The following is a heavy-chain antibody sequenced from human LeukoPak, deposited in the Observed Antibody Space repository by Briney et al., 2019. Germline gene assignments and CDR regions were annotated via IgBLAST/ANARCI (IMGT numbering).Heavy chain of an antibody. CDR1: GSTFSSYA. V-gene: IGHV3-23*01. CDR3: AKDQIQLRLPPFDY. CDR2: ISGSGETT. J-gene: IGHJ4*02. Sequence: GGSLRLSCAASGSTFSSYAMNWVRQAPGKGLEWASDISGSGETTYYADSVKGRFTISRDNSKNTLYLQMNSLSAEDTAVYYCAKDQIQLRLPPFDYWGQGTLVTVSS. D-gene: IGHD5-18*01.